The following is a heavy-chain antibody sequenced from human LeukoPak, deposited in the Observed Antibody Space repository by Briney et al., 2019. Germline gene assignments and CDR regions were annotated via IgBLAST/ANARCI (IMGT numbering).Heavy chain of an antibody. V-gene: IGHV3-48*03. CDR1: GFTFSSYE. CDR2: ISSSGSII. CDR3: ARDPGRSGWDY. Sequence: GGSLRLSCAASGFTFSSYEMNWVRQAPGKGLEWVSYISSSGSIIYYADSVKGRFTISRDNAKTSLYLQMNSLRAEDTAVYYCARDPGRSGWDYWGQGALVTVSS. J-gene: IGHJ4*02. D-gene: IGHD6-19*01.